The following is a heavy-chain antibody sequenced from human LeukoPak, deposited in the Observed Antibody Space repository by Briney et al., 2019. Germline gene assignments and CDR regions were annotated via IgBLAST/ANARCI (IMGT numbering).Heavy chain of an antibody. V-gene: IGHV3-23*01. CDR3: AKDVGKWESLHFFDY. Sequence: GGSLRLSCLTSGFTLSTNAMRWVRQAPWKGLEWISGISGSGASTYYADSVKGRFTISRDDSRNTLYLQMNSLRGDDTAVYYCAKDVGKWESLHFFDYWGQGTLVTVSS. CDR2: ISGSGAST. J-gene: IGHJ4*02. CDR1: GFTLSTNA. D-gene: IGHD1-26*01.